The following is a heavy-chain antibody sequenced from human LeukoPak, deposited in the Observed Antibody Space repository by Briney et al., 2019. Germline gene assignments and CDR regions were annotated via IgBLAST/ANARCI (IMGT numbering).Heavy chain of an antibody. D-gene: IGHD6-19*01. V-gene: IGHV3-23*01. CDR2: IMSGGST. CDR3: AKDHGSGWYYFGY. J-gene: IGHJ4*02. CDR1: GFTFSNYA. Sequence: GGSLRLSCTASGFTFSNYAMSWVRQAPGKGLEWVSGIMSGGSTYYADSVKGRFTISRDTSKNTLYLQMDSLRAEDTAVYYCAKDHGSGWYYFGYWGQGTLVTVSS.